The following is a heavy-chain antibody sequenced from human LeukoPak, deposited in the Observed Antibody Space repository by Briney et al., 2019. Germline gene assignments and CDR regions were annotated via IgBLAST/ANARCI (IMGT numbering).Heavy chain of an antibody. D-gene: IGHD3-3*01. Sequence: SGGSLRLSCAASGFTFSSCWMSWVRQAPGKGLEWVANIKQDGSEKYYVDSVKGRFTISRDNAKNSLYLQMNSLRAEDTAVYYCARDFWSGSGLWGQGTLVTVSS. J-gene: IGHJ4*02. CDR1: GFTFSSCW. CDR2: IKQDGSEK. CDR3: ARDFWSGSGL. V-gene: IGHV3-7*01.